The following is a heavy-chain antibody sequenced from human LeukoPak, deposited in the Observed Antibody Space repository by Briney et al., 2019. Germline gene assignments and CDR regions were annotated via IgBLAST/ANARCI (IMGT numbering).Heavy chain of an antibody. CDR2: ISASGSYI. J-gene: IGHJ4*02. D-gene: IGHD1-1*01. Sequence: GGSLRLSCAASGFTFDTYRMNWVRQAPGKGLEWVSSISASGSYIYYADSLKGRFTISRDNTKNSLFLQMNSLRAEDTAVYYCARESPGTTASDYWGQGTLVTVSS. CDR1: GFTFDTYR. CDR3: ARESPGTTASDY. V-gene: IGHV3-21*01.